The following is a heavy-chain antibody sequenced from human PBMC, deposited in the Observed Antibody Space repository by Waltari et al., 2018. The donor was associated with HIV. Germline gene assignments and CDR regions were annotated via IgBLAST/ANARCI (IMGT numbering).Heavy chain of an antibody. CDR2: NSRSSSYE. D-gene: IGHD3-10*01. Sequence: EVQLVESGGGLVKPGGSLSLPCAASGFTFGSYSMNWVRQAAGKGLGLVSSNSRSSSYEYYADSVKGRFTIARDNAKNSLYLQMNGLRAEDTAVYYCARGGGYSGENWFDPWGQGTLVTVSS. CDR3: ARGGGYSGENWFDP. J-gene: IGHJ5*02. CDR1: GFTFGSYS. V-gene: IGHV3-21*01.